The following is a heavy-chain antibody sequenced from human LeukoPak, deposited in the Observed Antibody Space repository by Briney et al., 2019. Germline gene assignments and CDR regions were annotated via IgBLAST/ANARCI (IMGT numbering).Heavy chain of an antibody. CDR1: GYTFTSYG. CDR2: ISAYNGNT. J-gene: IGHJ6*02. V-gene: IGHV1-18*01. CDR3: ARVVPRTTYYYYYGMDV. D-gene: IGHD1-14*01. Sequence: ASVKVSCKASGYTFTSYGISWVRQAPGQGLEWMGWISAYNGNTNYAQKLQGRVTMTTDTSTSTAYMELRSLRSDDTAVYYCARVVPRTTYYYYYGMDVWGQGATVTVSS.